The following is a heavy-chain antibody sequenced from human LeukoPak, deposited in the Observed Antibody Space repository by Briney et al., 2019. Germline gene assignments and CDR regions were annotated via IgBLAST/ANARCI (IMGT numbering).Heavy chain of an antibody. CDR3: AKSGPYSSGTGSRVMVY. V-gene: IGHV3-23*01. D-gene: IGHD6-19*01. CDR2: IRGSGDNT. Sequence: GGSLRLSCAASGFTFSSYAMSWVRQAPGKGLEWVSAIRGSGDNTYYANSVKGRFTISRDNSKNTLYLQMSSLRAEDTAIYYCAKSGPYSSGTGSRVMVYWGQGTLVTVSS. CDR1: GFTFSSYA. J-gene: IGHJ4*02.